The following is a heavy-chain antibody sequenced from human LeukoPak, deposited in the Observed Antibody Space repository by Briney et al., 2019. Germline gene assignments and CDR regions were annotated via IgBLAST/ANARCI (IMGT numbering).Heavy chain of an antibody. CDR2: ISGIVANT. J-gene: IGHJ4*02. CDR3: AKGGHSGGTCYSGTDY. V-gene: IGHV3-23*01. D-gene: IGHD2-15*01. Sequence: GGSLRLSCAASGFTFNNYAMSWVRQAPGKGLEWVSVISGIVANTYYADSVKGRFTISRDESKNSLYLQMNSLRAEDTAVYYCAKGGHSGGTCYSGTDYWGQGTLVTVSS. CDR1: GFTFNNYA.